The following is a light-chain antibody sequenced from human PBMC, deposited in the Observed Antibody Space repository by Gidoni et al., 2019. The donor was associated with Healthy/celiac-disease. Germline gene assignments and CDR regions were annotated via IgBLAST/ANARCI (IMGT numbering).Light chain of an antibody. CDR2: LGS. CDR3: MQALQTPRT. CDR1: QSLLHSNGYNY. Sequence: DIVMTQSPLSLPVTPGEPASIPCRSSQSLLHSNGYNYLDWYLQKPGQSPHLLIYLGSNRASGVPDRFSGSGSGTDFTLKISRVEAEDVGVYYCMQALQTPRTFGGGTKVEIK. J-gene: IGKJ4*01. V-gene: IGKV2-28*01.